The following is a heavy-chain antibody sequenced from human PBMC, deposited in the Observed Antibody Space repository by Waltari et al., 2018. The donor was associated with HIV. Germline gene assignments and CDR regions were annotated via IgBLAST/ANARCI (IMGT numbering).Heavy chain of an antibody. CDR2: ISNSGGGT. CDR1: GFPFSSYA. CDR3: AKAQEDILTGYYVSFDY. V-gene: IGHV3-23*01. J-gene: IGHJ4*02. Sequence: EMQLLESGGGLVQPGGSLRLSCAASGFPFSSYAMIWVRQAPGTGLQWVASISNSGGGTYYADSVKGRFTISRDNSKNTLYLQMNSLRVGDTAVYYCAKAQEDILTGYYVSFDYWGQGTLVTVSS. D-gene: IGHD3-9*01.